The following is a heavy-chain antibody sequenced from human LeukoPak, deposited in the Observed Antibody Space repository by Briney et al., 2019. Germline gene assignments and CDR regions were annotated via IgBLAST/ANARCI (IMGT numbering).Heavy chain of an antibody. V-gene: IGHV1-69*06. Sequence: ASVKVSCKASGGTFSSYAISWVRQAPGQGLEWMGGIIPIFGTANYAQKFQGRVTITADKSTSTAYMELSSLRSEDTAVYYCARDWYDTCFDYWGQGTLVTVFS. J-gene: IGHJ4*02. CDR1: GGTFSSYA. CDR2: IIPIFGTA. D-gene: IGHD3-9*01. CDR3: ARDWYDTCFDY.